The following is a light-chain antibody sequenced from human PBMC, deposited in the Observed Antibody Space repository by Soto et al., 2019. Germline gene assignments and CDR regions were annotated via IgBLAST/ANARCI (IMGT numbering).Light chain of an antibody. V-gene: IGLV1-47*01. Sequence: QSVLTQPPSASGTLGQRVTISCSGSSSNIGSNFVYWYQQLPGTAPKLLIYRDNQRPSGVPDRFSGSRSGTSASLAISGLRSEDEADYYCAAWDDSLSGVVFGGGTKVTVL. CDR2: RDN. CDR1: SSNIGSNF. J-gene: IGLJ2*01. CDR3: AAWDDSLSGVV.